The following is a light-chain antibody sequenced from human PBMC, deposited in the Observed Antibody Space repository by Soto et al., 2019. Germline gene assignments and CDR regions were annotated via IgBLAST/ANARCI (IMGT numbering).Light chain of an antibody. V-gene: IGKV1-27*01. CDR1: QAIYNY. Sequence: DIQMTQSPSSLSASVGDRVTITCRASQAIYNYLAWYQQKPGKVPTLLISAASTLQSGVPSRFSGSGSGTDFTLPSSSRQPEDVATYYCQKFSAVPTFGGGTKVEI. CDR3: QKFSAVPT. CDR2: AAS. J-gene: IGKJ4*01.